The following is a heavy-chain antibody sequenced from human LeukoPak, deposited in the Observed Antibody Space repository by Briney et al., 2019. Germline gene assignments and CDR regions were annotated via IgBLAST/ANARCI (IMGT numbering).Heavy chain of an antibody. Sequence: ASLKVSCKASGYTFTNYFMHWVRQAPGQGLEWLGIINPSGGSTIYAQKFQGRVTMTSDTSTSTVYMELSSLTSEDTAVYYCARDRNLKAVGGTEVFDIWGQGTMVTVSS. CDR2: INPSGGST. J-gene: IGHJ3*02. CDR1: GYTFTNYF. CDR3: ARDRNLKAVGGTEVFDI. V-gene: IGHV1-46*01. D-gene: IGHD6-19*01.